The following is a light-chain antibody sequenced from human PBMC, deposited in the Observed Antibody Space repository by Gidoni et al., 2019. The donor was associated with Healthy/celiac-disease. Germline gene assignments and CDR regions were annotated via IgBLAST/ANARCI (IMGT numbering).Light chain of an antibody. CDR3: QQRSNWT. V-gene: IGKV3-11*01. CDR2: DAS. CDR1: QSVSRY. J-gene: IGKJ1*01. Sequence: ELVLTQSPATLSLSPGERATLSCRASQSVSRYLAWYQQKPGQAHRLLIYDASNRATGIPARFSGSGSGTDFTLTISSLEPEDFAVYYCQQRSNWTFGQGTKVEIK.